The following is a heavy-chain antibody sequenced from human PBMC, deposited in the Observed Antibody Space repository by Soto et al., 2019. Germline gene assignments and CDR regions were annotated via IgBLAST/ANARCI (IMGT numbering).Heavy chain of an antibody. V-gene: IGHV1-3*01. CDR1: GYTFSSYA. J-gene: IGHJ5*02. Sequence: QVQLVQSGAEVKKPGASVKVSCKASGYTFSSYALHWVRQAPGQRLEWMGWINAANGNVKYSQKFQGRVTITRDTSASTAYMKLSSLRSEDTAVYYCARAVGQFDPWGQGTLVTVSS. CDR2: INAANGNV. CDR3: ARAVGQFDP. D-gene: IGHD6-19*01.